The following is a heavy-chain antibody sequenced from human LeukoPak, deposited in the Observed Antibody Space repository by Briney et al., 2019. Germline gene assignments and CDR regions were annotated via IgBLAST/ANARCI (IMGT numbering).Heavy chain of an antibody. Sequence: SVKVSSKASGGTFSSYAISWGRQAPGQGREWRGGIIPIFGTANYTQKCQGRVTITADESTSTAYMELSSLRSEDTAVYYCARDEYSSSSPDNWGQGTLVTVSS. CDR1: GGTFSSYA. CDR2: IIPIFGTA. CDR3: ARDEYSSSSPDN. J-gene: IGHJ4*02. D-gene: IGHD6-6*01. V-gene: IGHV1-69*01.